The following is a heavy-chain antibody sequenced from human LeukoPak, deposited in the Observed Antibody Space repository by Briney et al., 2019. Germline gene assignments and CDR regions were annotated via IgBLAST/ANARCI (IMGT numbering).Heavy chain of an antibody. CDR1: GYTFIDHY. V-gene: IGHV1-2*02. D-gene: IGHD3-22*01. CDR2: IDPDTGDT. CDR3: ARAGHNSNSGGYDF. J-gene: IGHJ4*02. Sequence: GASVKVSCKPSGYTFIDHYLHCVRQAPGQGLESLGWIDPDTGDTNYPQKFQGRVTMTRDTSISTAYMELSRLRSDDTAVYYCARAGHNSNSGGYDFWGLGTLVTVSS.